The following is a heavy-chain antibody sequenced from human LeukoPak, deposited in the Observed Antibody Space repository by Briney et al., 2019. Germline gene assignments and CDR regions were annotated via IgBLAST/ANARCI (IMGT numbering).Heavy chain of an antibody. CDR1: GFTFSSTW. V-gene: IGHV3-74*03. Sequence: PGGSLRLSCAASGFTFSSTWMHWVRQVPGKELVWVARIESDGSRTTYAESVKGRFTISRDNAKNTLYLEMNSLRAEDTAVYYCASSRYDSSGYYGIVGHWGQGTLVTVSS. CDR3: ASSRYDSSGYYGIVGH. J-gene: IGHJ5*02. CDR2: IESDGSRT. D-gene: IGHD3-22*01.